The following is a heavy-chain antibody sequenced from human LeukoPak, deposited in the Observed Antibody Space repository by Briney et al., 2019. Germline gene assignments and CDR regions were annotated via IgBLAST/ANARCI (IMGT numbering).Heavy chain of an antibody. D-gene: IGHD2-15*01. CDR1: GFTFDDYG. V-gene: IGHV3-20*04. CDR2: INWNGGST. Sequence: GGSLRLSCAASGFTFDDYGMSWVRQAPGNGLEWVSGINWNGGSTGYADSVKCRFTISRDNAKNSLYLQMNSLRAEDTALYYCARVGGYCSGGSCLPLDLGQGTLVTVSS. CDR3: ARVGGYCSGGSCLPLD. J-gene: IGHJ4*02.